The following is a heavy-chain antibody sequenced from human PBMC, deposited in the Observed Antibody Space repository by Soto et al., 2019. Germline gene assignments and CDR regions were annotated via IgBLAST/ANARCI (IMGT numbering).Heavy chain of an antibody. CDR2: IYYSGST. V-gene: IGHV4-39*01. D-gene: IGHD3-10*01. Sequence: SETLSLTCTVSGGSISRSSYYWGWIRQPPGKGLEWIGSIYYSGSTYYNPSLKSRVTISVDTSKNQFSLKLSSVTAADAAVYYCATHQGYYGSGSYCFDYWGLGTQVTVS. CDR3: ATHQGYYGSGSYCFDY. CDR1: GGSISRSSYY. J-gene: IGHJ4*02.